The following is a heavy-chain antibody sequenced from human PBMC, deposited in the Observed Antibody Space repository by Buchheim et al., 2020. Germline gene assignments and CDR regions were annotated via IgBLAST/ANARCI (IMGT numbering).Heavy chain of an antibody. CDR2: ISSSGSTI. D-gene: IGHD5-24*01. CDR3: ARGMEMATMGYYYYGMDV. J-gene: IGHJ6*02. CDR1: GFTFSSYE. V-gene: IGHV3-48*03. Sequence: EVQLVESGGGLVQPGGSLRLSCAASGFTFSSYEMNWVRQAPGKGLEWVSYISSSGSTIYYADSVKGRFTISRDNAKNSPYLQMNSLRAEDTAVYYCARGMEMATMGYYYYGMDVWGQGTT.